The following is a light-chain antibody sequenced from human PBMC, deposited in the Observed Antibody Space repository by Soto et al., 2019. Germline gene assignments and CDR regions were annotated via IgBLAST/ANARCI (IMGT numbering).Light chain of an antibody. J-gene: IGKJ1*01. V-gene: IGKV3D-15*01. CDR2: GAS. CDR1: QSISRN. Sequence: IVGTQSPATRSVGVVEIATLSFMANQSISRNLAWYQQKPGQAPRLLIHGASTRAPGIPDRFSGRGSATDSTLPLSRPTSQSSAVSYCQQSSTSPRTFGPGTKVDIK. CDR3: QQSSTSPRT.